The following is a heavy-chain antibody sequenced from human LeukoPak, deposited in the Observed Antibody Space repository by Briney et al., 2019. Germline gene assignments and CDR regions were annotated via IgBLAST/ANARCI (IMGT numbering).Heavy chain of an antibody. CDR1: GYTFTNYW. D-gene: IGHD3-22*01. J-gene: IGHJ4*02. Sequence: GEALKISCQGSGYTFTNYWIAWVRPMPGKGLEWMGIIYPGDSETTYNPSFQGQVTISADKSISTAYLQRSSLKASDTAIYYCARHPFHSSGSFDYWGQGTLVTVSS. CDR2: IYPGDSET. CDR3: ARHPFHSSGSFDY. V-gene: IGHV5-51*01.